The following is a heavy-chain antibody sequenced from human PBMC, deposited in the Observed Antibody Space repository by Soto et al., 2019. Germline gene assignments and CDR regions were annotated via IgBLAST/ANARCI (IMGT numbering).Heavy chain of an antibody. D-gene: IGHD2-21*02. CDR2: IYYSGST. Sequence: SETLSLTCTVSGGSISSGDYYWSWIRQPPGKGLEWIGYIYYSGSTYYNPSLKSRVTISVDTSKNQFSLKLSSVTAADTAVYYCARDGGAVVTARNAFDIWGQGTMVTVSS. CDR3: ARDGGAVVTARNAFDI. CDR1: GGSISSGDYY. V-gene: IGHV4-30-4*01. J-gene: IGHJ3*02.